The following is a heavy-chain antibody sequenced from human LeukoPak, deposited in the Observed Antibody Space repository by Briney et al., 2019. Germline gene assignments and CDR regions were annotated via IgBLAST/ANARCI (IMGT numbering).Heavy chain of an antibody. V-gene: IGHV4-39*01. J-gene: IGHJ3*02. D-gene: IGHD2-21*01. CDR3: ARRLSADLWGDDDAFDI. CDR1: GGSISSSSYY. CDR2: IYYSGST. Sequence: SETLSLTCTVSGGSISSSSYYWGWIRQPPGKGLEWIGSIYYSGSTYYNPSLKSRVTISVDTSKSQFSLKLSSVTAADTAVHYCARRLSADLWGDDDAFDIWGQGTMVTVSS.